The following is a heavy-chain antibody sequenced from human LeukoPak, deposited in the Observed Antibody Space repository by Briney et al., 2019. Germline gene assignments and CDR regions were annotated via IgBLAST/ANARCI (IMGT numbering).Heavy chain of an antibody. D-gene: IGHD6-6*01. V-gene: IGHV3-30*03. Sequence: GGSLRLSCAASGFTFSSYGMHWVRQAPGKGLEWVVVISHDGSNKYYADSVKGRFTISRDNSKNTLYLQMNSLRAEDTAVYYCASMGSSSLDYWGQGTLVTVSS. J-gene: IGHJ4*02. CDR3: ASMGSSSLDY. CDR2: ISHDGSNK. CDR1: GFTFSSYG.